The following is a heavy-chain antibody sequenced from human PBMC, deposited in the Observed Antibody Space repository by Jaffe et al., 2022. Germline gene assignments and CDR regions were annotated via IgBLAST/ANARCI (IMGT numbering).Heavy chain of an antibody. CDR3: ARGSRWLQVPYFMDV. Sequence: EVQLVESGGGLVQPGGSLRLSCTASGFSLNNYAMHWVRQVPGKGLQYVSGISSNGITAYYVDSLRGRFTISRDNSKNTLFLQMGSLRPEDMAVYYCARGSRWLQVPYFMDVWGKGTTVTVSS. CDR2: ISSNGITA. V-gene: IGHV3-64*07. CDR1: GFSLNNYA. J-gene: IGHJ6*04. D-gene: IGHD5-12*01.